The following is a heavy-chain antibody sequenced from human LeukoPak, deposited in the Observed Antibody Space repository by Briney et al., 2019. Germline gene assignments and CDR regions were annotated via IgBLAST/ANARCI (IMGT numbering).Heavy chain of an antibody. CDR2: ISSDGSWT. Sequence: GGSLRLSCAASGNYWMHWVRQAPGKGLVWVSHISSDGSWTSYADSVKGRFTISKDNAKNTVYLQMNSLKIEDTAVYYCTTDLGTYYHGSQRLIPIDYWGQGTLVTVSS. CDR3: TTDLGTYYHGSQRLIPIDY. V-gene: IGHV3-74*01. J-gene: IGHJ4*02. D-gene: IGHD3-10*01. CDR1: GNYW.